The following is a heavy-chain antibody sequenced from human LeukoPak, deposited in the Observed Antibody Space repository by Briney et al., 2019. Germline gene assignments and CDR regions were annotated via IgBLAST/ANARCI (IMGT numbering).Heavy chain of an antibody. J-gene: IGHJ4*02. V-gene: IGHV3-7*01. CDR3: AREAAVAGTGLDDY. CDR2: IKQDGSEK. Sequence: GGSLRLSCAASGFTFSSYYMTWVRQAPGKGLEWVANIKQDGSEKGFVESVKGRFTISRDNAKNSLYLQMNSLRTEETAVYYCAREAAVAGTGLDDYWGQGILVTVSS. CDR1: GFTFSSYY. D-gene: IGHD6-19*01.